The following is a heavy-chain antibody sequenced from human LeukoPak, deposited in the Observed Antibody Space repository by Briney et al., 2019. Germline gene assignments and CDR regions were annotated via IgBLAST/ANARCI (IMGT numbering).Heavy chain of an antibody. CDR3: ASVRRGFGESSKYYSYYYMDV. CDR2: VYYTGST. V-gene: IGHV4-59*08. J-gene: IGHJ6*03. D-gene: IGHD3-10*01. Sequence: PSETLSLTCTVSGDSISSYYWSWVRQPPEKGLEWIGYVYYTGSTYCNPSLKSRVTISVDTSKTQFSLKLSAVTAADTAVYYCASVRRGFGESSKYYSYYYMDVWGNGTTVTISS. CDR1: GDSISSYY.